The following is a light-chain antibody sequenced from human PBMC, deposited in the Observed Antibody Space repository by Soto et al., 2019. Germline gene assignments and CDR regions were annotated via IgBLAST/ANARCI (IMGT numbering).Light chain of an antibody. Sequence: QSVLAQPASVSGSPGQSITISCPGTSGFVGSFSRVSWYQQHPGKAPKVMISEGHRRPSGVPDRFSGSTSGNTASLTVSGLQAEDEADYYCSSHAGSNNYVFGTGTKVTVL. CDR3: SSHAGSNNYV. CDR2: EGH. CDR1: SGFVGSFSR. V-gene: IGLV2-14*02. J-gene: IGLJ1*01.